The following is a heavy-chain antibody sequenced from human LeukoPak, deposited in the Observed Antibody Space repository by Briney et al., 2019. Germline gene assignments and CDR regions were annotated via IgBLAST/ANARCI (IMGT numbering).Heavy chain of an antibody. D-gene: IGHD3-9*01. Sequence: GGSRRLSCAASGFTFSDYYMSWIRQAPGKGLEWVSYISSSGSTIYYADSVKGRFTISRDNAKNSLYLQMNSLRAEDTAVYYCARRGYDILTGYHRYYFDYWGQGTLVTVSS. J-gene: IGHJ4*02. CDR2: ISSSGSTI. CDR1: GFTFSDYY. V-gene: IGHV3-11*01. CDR3: ARRGYDILTGYHRYYFDY.